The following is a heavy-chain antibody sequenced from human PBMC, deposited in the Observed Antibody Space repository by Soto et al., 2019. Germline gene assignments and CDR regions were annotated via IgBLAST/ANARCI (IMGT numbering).Heavy chain of an antibody. Sequence: PSETLSLTCTVSGGSISSSSYYWGWIRQPPGKGLEWIGSIYYSGSTYYNPSLKSRVTISVDTSENQFSLKLSSVTAADTAVYYCASGQSDRTTSSGGVSWGEGTLVTVSS. J-gene: IGHJ5*02. D-gene: IGHD3-16*01. V-gene: IGHV4-39*01. CDR1: GGSISSSSYY. CDR2: IYYSGST. CDR3: ASGQSDRTTSSGGVS.